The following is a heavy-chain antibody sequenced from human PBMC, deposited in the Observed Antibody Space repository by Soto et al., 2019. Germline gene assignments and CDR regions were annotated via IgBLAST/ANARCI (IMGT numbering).Heavy chain of an antibody. V-gene: IGHV3-64D*06. CDR2: VSGDGVRI. Sequence: GGSLRLSCSASGFTFSSYSMHWVRQSPRKGLEYLSHVSGDGVRIYYTDSVKGRFTISRDNSKNTLYLQMSSLRAEDTAVYYCAKPLYDSSGYYLSPFDYWGQGTLVTVSS. J-gene: IGHJ4*02. D-gene: IGHD3-22*01. CDR1: GFTFSSYS. CDR3: AKPLYDSSGYYLSPFDY.